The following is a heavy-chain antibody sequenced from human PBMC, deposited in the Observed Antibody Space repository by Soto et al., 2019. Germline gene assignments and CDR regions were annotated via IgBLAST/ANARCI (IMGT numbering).Heavy chain of an antibody. J-gene: IGHJ4*02. CDR1: GGTFSSYA. CDR2: IIPIFGPA. Sequence: QVQLVQSGAEVKKPGSSVNVSCKASGGTFSSYAISWVRQAPGQGLEWMGGIIPIFGPANYAQKFQGRVTITADESTSTAYVELSSLRSKDTAVYYCARGARDGDYYFDYWGQGTLVTVSS. D-gene: IGHD4-17*01. CDR3: ARGARDGDYYFDY. V-gene: IGHV1-69*01.